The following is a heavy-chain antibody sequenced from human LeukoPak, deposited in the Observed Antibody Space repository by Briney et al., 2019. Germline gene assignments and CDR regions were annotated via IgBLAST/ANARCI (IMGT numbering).Heavy chain of an antibody. V-gene: IGHV1-69*06. CDR1: GGTFSSYA. J-gene: IGHJ4*02. CDR2: IIPIFGTA. Sequence: GASVKVSCKASGGTFSSYAISWVRQAPGQGLEWMGGIIPIFGTANCAQKFQGRVTITADKSTSTAYMELSSLRSEDTAVYYCARDLYSSGWYRIFDYWGQGTLVTVSS. D-gene: IGHD6-19*01. CDR3: ARDLYSSGWYRIFDY.